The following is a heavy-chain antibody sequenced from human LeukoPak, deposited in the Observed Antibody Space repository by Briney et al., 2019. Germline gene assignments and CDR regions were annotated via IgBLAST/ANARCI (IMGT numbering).Heavy chain of an antibody. CDR1: GYSFTSYW. CDR2: IYPGDSDT. CDR3: ARRGDILTGYLDY. J-gene: IGHJ4*02. Sequence: GASLQISCQGSGYSFTSYWIGWVRPLPGKGLEWMGIIYPGDSDTRYSPSFQGQVTISADKSISTAYLQWSRLKASDTAMYYCARRGDILTGYLDYWGQGTLVTVSS. V-gene: IGHV5-51*01. D-gene: IGHD3-9*01.